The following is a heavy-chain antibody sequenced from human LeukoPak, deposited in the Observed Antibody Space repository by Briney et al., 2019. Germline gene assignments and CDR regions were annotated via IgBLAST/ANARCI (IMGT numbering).Heavy chain of an antibody. Sequence: SETLSLTCTVSGVSISSYYWSWIRQPPGKGLEWIGYIYYSGSTNYNPSLKSRVTISVDTSKNQFSLKLSSVTAADTAVYYCARHGVQLERLYYFDYWGQGTLVTVSS. CDR3: ARHGVQLERLYYFDY. CDR2: IYYSGST. D-gene: IGHD1-1*01. V-gene: IGHV4-59*08. CDR1: GVSISSYY. J-gene: IGHJ4*02.